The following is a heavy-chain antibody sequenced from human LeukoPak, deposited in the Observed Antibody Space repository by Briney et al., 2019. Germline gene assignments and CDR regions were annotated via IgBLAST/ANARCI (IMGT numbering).Heavy chain of an antibody. D-gene: IGHD3-22*01. J-gene: IGHJ4*02. CDR3: ARQVRDSSPGLYFDY. V-gene: IGHV4-61*02. CDR1: GGSISSNNYY. Sequence: SETLSLTCTVSGGSISSNNYYWSWIRQPAGKGLEWIGRIYTNGSTNYNPSLKSRVTMSRDTSKNLFSLKLTSVTAADTAVYYCARQVRDSSPGLYFDYWGQGTLVTVSS. CDR2: IYTNGST.